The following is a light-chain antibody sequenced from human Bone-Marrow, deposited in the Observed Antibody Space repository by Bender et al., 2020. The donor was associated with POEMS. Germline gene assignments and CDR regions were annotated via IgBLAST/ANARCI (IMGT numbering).Light chain of an antibody. V-gene: IGLV2-14*03. J-gene: IGLJ1*01. CDR3: SSYTTTNTRYV. CDR1: KSDVGGYNY. Sequence: QSALTQPASVSGSPGQSITISCTGTKSDVGGYNYVSWYQHHPGKAPKLMIYDVTNRPSGVSDRFSGFKSGNTASLTISGLQAEDEADYYCSSYTTTNTRYVFGGGTKVTVL. CDR2: DVT.